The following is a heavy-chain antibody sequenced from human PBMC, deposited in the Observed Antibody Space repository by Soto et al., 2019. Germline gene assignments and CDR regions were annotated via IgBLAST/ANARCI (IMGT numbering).Heavy chain of an antibody. Sequence: QVPLVQSGAEVKKPGASVKVSCKASGYTFTSYGISWVRQAPGQGLEWMGWISAYNGNTNYAQKLQGRVTMTTDTSTSTAYMELRSLRSDDMAVYHCASHESAQGPSPSDSFDIWGQGTMVTVCS. D-gene: IGHD2-2*01. CDR2: ISAYNGNT. CDR1: GYTFTSYG. CDR3: ASHESAQGPSPSDSFDI. V-gene: IGHV1-18*03. J-gene: IGHJ3*02.